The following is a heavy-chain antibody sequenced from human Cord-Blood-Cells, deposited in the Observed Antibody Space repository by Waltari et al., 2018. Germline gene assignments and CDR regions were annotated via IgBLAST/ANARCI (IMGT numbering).Heavy chain of an antibody. J-gene: IGHJ4*02. V-gene: IGHV5-51*01. Sequence: SLKISCKGSGYSFTSYWIGWVRQRPGKGLEWMGILYPGDSDTKYSPSFQGQVTISADKSISTAYLQWSSLKATDTAMYYCARGSVQRWVDYWGQGTLVTVSS. CDR1: GYSFTSYW. CDR3: ARGSVQRWVDY. CDR2: LYPGDSDT. D-gene: IGHD1-1*01.